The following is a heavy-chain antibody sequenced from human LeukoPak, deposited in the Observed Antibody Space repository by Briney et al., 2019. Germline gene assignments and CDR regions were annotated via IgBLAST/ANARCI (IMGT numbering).Heavy chain of an antibody. CDR3: ASSDMFRVFYFDY. Sequence: SGTLSLTCTVSGASIRSSNYLWGWIRQAPGKGLEWIGNIFHSGSTTYNPSLKSRVTISVDTSKNQFSLKLSSVTAADTAVYYCASSDMFRVFYFDYWGQGIQVTVSS. CDR1: GASIRSSNYL. J-gene: IGHJ4*02. CDR2: IFHSGST. D-gene: IGHD3-10*02. V-gene: IGHV4-39*01.